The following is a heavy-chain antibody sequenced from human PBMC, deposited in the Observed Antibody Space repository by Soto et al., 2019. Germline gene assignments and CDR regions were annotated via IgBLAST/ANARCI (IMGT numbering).Heavy chain of an antibody. CDR3: ARTIIVGAPHFDY. D-gene: IGHD1-26*01. CDR2: ISYDGSNK. CDR1: GFTFSSYA. V-gene: IGHV3-30-3*01. J-gene: IGHJ4*02. Sequence: QVQLVESGGGVVQPGRSLRLSCAASGFTFSSYAMHWVRQAPGKGLEWVAVISYDGSNKYYEDSVKGRFTISRDNSKXTLYLQMXSXRXEDXXXXYCARTIIVGAPHFDYWGQGTLVTVSS.